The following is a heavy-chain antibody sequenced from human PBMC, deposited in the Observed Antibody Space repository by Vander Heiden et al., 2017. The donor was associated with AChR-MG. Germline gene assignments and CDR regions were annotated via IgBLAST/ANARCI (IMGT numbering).Heavy chain of an antibody. J-gene: IGHJ6*03. D-gene: IGHD2-8*02. Sequence: EVQLVESGGGLVQPGGSLRLSCAASGFTFSSYEMNWVRQAPGKGLEWVSYISSSGSTIYYADSVKGRFTISRDNAKNSLYLQMNSLRAEDTAVYYCARGGARNPTNYWWRNYMDVWGKGTTVTVSS. CDR1: GFTFSSYE. CDR2: ISSSGSTI. CDR3: ARGGARNPTNYWWRNYMDV. V-gene: IGHV3-48*03.